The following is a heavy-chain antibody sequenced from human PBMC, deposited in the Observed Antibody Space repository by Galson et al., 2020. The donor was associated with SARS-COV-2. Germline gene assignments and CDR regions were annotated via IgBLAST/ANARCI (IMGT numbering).Heavy chain of an antibody. CDR2: IGGRHSTI. J-gene: IGHJ3*02. CDR1: GFTFSNYE. CDR3: ARDLAVNYYDTSGYYYVPRAFDI. V-gene: IGHV3-48*03. Sequence: TGGSLRLSCAASGFTFSNYEMNWVRQAPGKGLEWISYIGGRHSTIYYADSVKGRFTISRDNAQNSLYLQMNSLRAEDTAVYYCARDLAVNYYDTSGYYYVPRAFDIWGQGTMVTVSS. D-gene: IGHD3-22*01.